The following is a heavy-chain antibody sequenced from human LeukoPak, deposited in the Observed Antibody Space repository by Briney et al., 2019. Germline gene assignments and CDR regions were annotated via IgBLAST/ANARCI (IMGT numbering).Heavy chain of an antibody. V-gene: IGHV3-30*18. CDR3: AKGPYDSSGYYGVSWYFDY. CDR1: GFTFTSYG. J-gene: IGHJ4*02. Sequence: PGGSLRLSCAASGFTFTSYGMHWVRQAPGKGLEWVALITYDGYYKYYSDSVKGRFTISSDTSKNTLYLQMNSLRAEDTAVYYCAKGPYDSSGYYGVSWYFDYWGQGTLVTVSS. D-gene: IGHD3-22*01. CDR2: ITYDGYYK.